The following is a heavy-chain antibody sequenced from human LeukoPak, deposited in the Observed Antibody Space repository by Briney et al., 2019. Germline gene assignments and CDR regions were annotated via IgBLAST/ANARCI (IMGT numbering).Heavy chain of an antibody. CDR2: IKQDGSEK. J-gene: IGHJ4*02. V-gene: IGHV3-7*03. CDR3: AREDTIAVAGRGFDY. Sequence: GGSLRLSCAASGFTFSSYWMSWARQAPGKGLEWVANIKQDGSEKYYVDSVKGRFTISRDNAKNSLYLQMNSLRAEDTAVYYCAREDTIAVAGRGFDYWGQGTLVTVSS. CDR1: GFTFSSYW. D-gene: IGHD6-19*01.